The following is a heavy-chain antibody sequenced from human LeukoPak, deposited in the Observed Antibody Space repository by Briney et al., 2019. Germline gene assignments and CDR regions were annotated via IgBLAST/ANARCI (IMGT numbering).Heavy chain of an antibody. Sequence: GSLRLSCAASGFTFSSYGMHWVRQAPGKGLEWVAVISYDGSNKYYTDSVKGRFTISRDNSKNTLYLQMNSLRAEDTAVYYCAKDPGIAAATSGRAEYFQHWGQGTLVTVSS. V-gene: IGHV3-30*18. J-gene: IGHJ1*01. D-gene: IGHD6-13*01. CDR1: GFTFSSYG. CDR2: ISYDGSNK. CDR3: AKDPGIAAATSGRAEYFQH.